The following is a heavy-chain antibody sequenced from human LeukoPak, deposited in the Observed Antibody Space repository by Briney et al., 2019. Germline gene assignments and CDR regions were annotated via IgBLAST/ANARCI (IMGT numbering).Heavy chain of an antibody. V-gene: IGHV3-48*02. CDR3: ATGTVTTD. CDR2: ISSSSGSTA. D-gene: IGHD4-17*01. Sequence: GGSLRLSCAASGLTFSSYSMYWVRQAPGKGLEWVSYISSSSGSTAYYADSVKGRFTISRDNAKNSLYLQMNRLRDEDTAIYYCATGTVTTDWGRGKLVTVSS. J-gene: IGHJ4*02. CDR1: GLTFSSYS.